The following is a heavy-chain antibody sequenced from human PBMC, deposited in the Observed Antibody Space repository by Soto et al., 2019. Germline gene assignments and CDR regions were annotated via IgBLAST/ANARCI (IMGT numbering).Heavy chain of an antibody. CDR2: FYYSGYT. Sequence: SETLSLTCTVSGGSISSSSYYWGWIRQPPGKGLEWIGSFYYSGYTYYNPSLKSRVTISVDTSKNQFSLKLSSVTAADTAVYYCAKDWQGYDILTGYYNVFSGMSLRYYFDYWGQGSLVT. J-gene: IGHJ4*02. CDR3: AKDWQGYDILTGYYNVFSGMSLRYYFDY. D-gene: IGHD3-9*01. V-gene: IGHV4-39*02. CDR1: GGSISSSSYY.